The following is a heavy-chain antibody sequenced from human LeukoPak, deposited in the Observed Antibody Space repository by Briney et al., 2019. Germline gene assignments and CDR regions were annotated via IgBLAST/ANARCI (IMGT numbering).Heavy chain of an antibody. CDR2: ISSSSTI. CDR3: ARPPPDDAFDI. CDR1: GFTFSSYS. Sequence: PGGSLRLSCAASGFTFSSYSMNWVRQAPGKGLEWVSYISSSSTIYYADSVKGRFTISRDNAKNSLYLQMNSLRAEDTAVYYCARPPPDDAFDIWGQGTMVTVSS. V-gene: IGHV3-48*01. J-gene: IGHJ3*02.